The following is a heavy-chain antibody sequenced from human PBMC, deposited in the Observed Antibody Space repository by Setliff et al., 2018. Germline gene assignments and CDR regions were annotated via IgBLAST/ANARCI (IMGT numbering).Heavy chain of an antibody. V-gene: IGHV3-53*01. Sequence: QPGGSLRLSCAASGFTVSSNYMSWVRQAPGKGLEWVSVIYSGGSTYYADSVKGRFTISRDNSKNTLYLQMNSLRAEDTAVYYCARANSGYSYGYDYWGQGTLVTVSS. CDR3: ARANSGYSYGYDY. CDR2: IYSGGST. D-gene: IGHD5-18*01. J-gene: IGHJ4*02. CDR1: GFTVSSNY.